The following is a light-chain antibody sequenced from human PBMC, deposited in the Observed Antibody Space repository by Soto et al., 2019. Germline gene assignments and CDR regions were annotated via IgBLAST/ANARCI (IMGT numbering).Light chain of an antibody. J-gene: IGKJ1*01. CDR2: TVS. CDR3: QQSYSTPWT. V-gene: IGKV1-39*01. Sequence: DIQMPQSPSSLSASVGDRVTITCRASQSIRTYLNWYQQKPGKAPNLLIYTVSNLQSGVSSRFTGSGSGTDFTLTISSLQPEDFGTYFCQQSYSTPWTFAQGTKVEIK. CDR1: QSIRTY.